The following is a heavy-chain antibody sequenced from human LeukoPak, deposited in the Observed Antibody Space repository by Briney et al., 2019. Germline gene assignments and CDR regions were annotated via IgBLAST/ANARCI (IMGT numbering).Heavy chain of an antibody. CDR1: GGTFSSYA. J-gene: IGHJ4*02. CDR2: IIPILGIA. Sequence: SVKVSCKASGGTFSSYAISWVRQAPGQGLEWMGRIIPILGIANYAQKFQGRVTITADKSTSTAYMELSSLRSEDTAVYYCARGPIIVVVVAAAYFDYWGQGTLVTASS. D-gene: IGHD2-15*01. V-gene: IGHV1-69*04. CDR3: ARGPIIVVVVAAAYFDY.